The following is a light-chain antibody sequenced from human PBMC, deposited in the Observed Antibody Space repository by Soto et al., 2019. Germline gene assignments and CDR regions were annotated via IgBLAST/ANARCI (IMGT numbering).Light chain of an antibody. Sequence: DGQMTQSPSSLSASVVDRVTITFLASQFISTYLNWYQQKPWKAPRLLIYAASRLESGVPSRFSGSGSGTEFTLTISSLQPDDFATYHCQKYNPYSTFGQGTKVDIK. J-gene: IGKJ1*01. CDR2: AAS. V-gene: IGKV1-5*01. CDR3: QKYNPYST. CDR1: QFISTY.